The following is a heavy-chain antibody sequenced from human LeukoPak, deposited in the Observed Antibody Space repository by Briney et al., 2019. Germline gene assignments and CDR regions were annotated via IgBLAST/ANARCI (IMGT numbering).Heavy chain of an antibody. Sequence: GGSLRLSCAASGFTFSSYGMHWVHQAPGKGLEWVAFIRYDGSNEYYADSVKGRFTISRDNSKNTLYLQMNSLRAEDTAVYYCAKGGDYFDYWGQGTLVTVSS. CDR2: IRYDGSNE. V-gene: IGHV3-30*02. D-gene: IGHD3-16*01. CDR1: GFTFSSYG. J-gene: IGHJ4*02. CDR3: AKGGDYFDY.